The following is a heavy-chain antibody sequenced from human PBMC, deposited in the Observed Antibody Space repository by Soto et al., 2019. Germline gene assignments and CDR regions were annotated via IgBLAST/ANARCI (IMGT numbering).Heavy chain of an antibody. D-gene: IGHD6-19*01. J-gene: IGHJ6*02. CDR2: ISWDGGST. Sequence: GGSLRLSCAASGFTFDDYTMHWVRQAPGKVLDWVSLISWDGGSTYYADSVKGQFTISRDNSENSRYLQMNSLRTEDTALYYCAKDMEPKAVAGTYYGMDVWGQGTTVTVSS. V-gene: IGHV3-43*01. CDR1: GFTFDDYT. CDR3: AKDMEPKAVAGTYYGMDV.